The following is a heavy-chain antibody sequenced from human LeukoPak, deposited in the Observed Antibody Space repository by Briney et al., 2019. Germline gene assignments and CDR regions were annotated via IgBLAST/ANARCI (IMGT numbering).Heavy chain of an antibody. CDR2: IGTSDDTV. CDR3: ARGLRFDY. CDR1: GFTFSIYE. V-gene: IGHV3-48*03. J-gene: IGHJ4*02. Sequence: GGSLRLSCAASGFTFSIYEMNWVRQAPGKGLEWPSYIGTSDDTVYYADSVKGRFTISRDNSKNSVFLQMKSLRGEDTARYYCARGLRFDYWGQGALVTVSS.